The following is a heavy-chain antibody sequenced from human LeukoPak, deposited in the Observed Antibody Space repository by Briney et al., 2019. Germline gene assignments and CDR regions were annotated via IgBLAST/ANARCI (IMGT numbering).Heavy chain of an antibody. CDR3: AADQAEYCDGDCYNV. Sequence: ASVKVSCKASGFTSTSSAVQWVRQARGQRLEWIGWIVVGSGNTNYAQKFQERVTITRDISTSTAYMELSSLRSEDTAVYYCAADQAEYCDGDCYNVWGQGTTVTVSS. J-gene: IGHJ6*02. CDR1: GFTSTSSA. CDR2: IVVGSGNT. D-gene: IGHD2-21*01. V-gene: IGHV1-58*01.